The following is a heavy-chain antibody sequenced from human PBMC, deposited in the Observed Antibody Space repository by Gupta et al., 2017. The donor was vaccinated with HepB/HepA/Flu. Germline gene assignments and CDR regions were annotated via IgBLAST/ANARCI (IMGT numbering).Heavy chain of an antibody. Sequence: QVKMVASGGGVVQPGRSLGLSRAVSGFSLGGSGMHWVRQTTGKGLEWVAVISFDGSETYYADSVKGRFTISRSNSMNTLYLQMNDLRAEDTALYYCARDLSLGTTFPWFDSWGQGTLVTVS. V-gene: IGHV3-33*01. D-gene: IGHD1-7*01. CDR1: GFSLGGSG. CDR2: ISFDGSET. CDR3: ARDLSLGTTFPWFDS. J-gene: IGHJ5*01.